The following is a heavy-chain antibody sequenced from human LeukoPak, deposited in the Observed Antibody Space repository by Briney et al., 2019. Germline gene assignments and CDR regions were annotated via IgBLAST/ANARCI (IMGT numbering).Heavy chain of an antibody. CDR1: GGSVGSYY. V-gene: IGHV4-59*08. CDR2: IYYGGSA. CDR3: ARHGSSYSFDY. J-gene: IGHJ4*02. D-gene: IGHD6-13*01. Sequence: SETLSLSCTVSGGSVGSYYWSWIRQSPGKGLEWIGFIYYGGSANYNPSLKSRATISIDRSKNQFSLKLSSLTAADTAVYYCARHGSSYSFDYWGQGTLVTVSS.